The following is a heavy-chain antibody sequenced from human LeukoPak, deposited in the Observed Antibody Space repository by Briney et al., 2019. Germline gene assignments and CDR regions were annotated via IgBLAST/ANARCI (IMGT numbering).Heavy chain of an antibody. V-gene: IGHV4-39*07. CDR3: ATDSSSYDAFDI. J-gene: IGHJ3*02. D-gene: IGHD6-6*01. CDR1: GGSISSSSYY. Sequence: KTSETLSLTCTVSGGSISSSSYYWGWIRQPPGKGLEWIGNIYYSGRTYYNPSLKSRVTISLDTSKNQFSLRLSSVTAADTAVYHCATDSSSYDAFDIWGQGTMVTVSS. CDR2: IYYSGRT.